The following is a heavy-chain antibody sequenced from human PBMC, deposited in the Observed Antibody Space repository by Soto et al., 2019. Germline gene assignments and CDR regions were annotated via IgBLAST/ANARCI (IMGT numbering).Heavy chain of an antibody. J-gene: IGHJ6*03. V-gene: IGHV1-18*01. Sequence: QDQLVQSGAEVKKPGASVTVSCKASGYSFTNYGITWVRQAPGQGLEWMGWISGFNGNTHYAQKLQGRVTMTTAASTSTAYMELRSLRSDETAVYYCARDRGVAPPVAGNTHYYYYMDVWGKGTTVTVSS. CDR3: ARDRGVAPPVAGNTHYYYYMDV. CDR1: GYSFTNYG. CDR2: ISGFNGNT. D-gene: IGHD6-19*01.